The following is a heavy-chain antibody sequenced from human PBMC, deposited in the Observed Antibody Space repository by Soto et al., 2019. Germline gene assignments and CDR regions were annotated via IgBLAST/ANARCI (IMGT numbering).Heavy chain of an antibody. V-gene: IGHV1-18*04. CDR1: GYTFTSYG. J-gene: IGHJ6*01. CDR2: ISAYNGNT. D-gene: IGHD2-2*02. CDR3: ARDRTIVVVPAAIHYYYYGMDV. Sequence: ASVKVSCKASGYTFTSYGISWVRQAPGQGLEWMGWISAYNGNTNYAQKLQGRVTMTTDTSTSTAYMELRSLRSDDTAVYYCARDRTIVVVPAAIHYYYYGMDVWGQGTTVNVSS.